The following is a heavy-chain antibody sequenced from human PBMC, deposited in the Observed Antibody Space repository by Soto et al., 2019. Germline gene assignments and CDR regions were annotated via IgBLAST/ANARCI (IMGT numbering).Heavy chain of an antibody. Sequence: QVQLVQSGAEVKKPGSSVKVSCKASGGTFSSYAISWVRQAPGQGLEWMGGIIPIFGTANYAQKFQGRVTITADESTSTAYMELSSLRSEDTAVYYCASFRHGITGTTGWFDPWGQGTLVTVSS. CDR3: ASFRHGITGTTGWFDP. CDR2: IIPIFGTA. CDR1: GGTFSSYA. V-gene: IGHV1-69*12. D-gene: IGHD1-20*01. J-gene: IGHJ5*02.